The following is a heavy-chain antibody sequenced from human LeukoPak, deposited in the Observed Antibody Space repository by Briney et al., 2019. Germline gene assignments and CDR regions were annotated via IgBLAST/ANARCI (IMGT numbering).Heavy chain of an antibody. J-gene: IGHJ4*02. V-gene: IGHV3-23*01. CDR1: EITFSSYV. CDR2: ISGGGLST. D-gene: IGHD2-2*01. CDR3: AKDQGDRVGSSVS. Sequence: PGGSLRLSCATSEITFSSYVMSWVRQAPGKGLEWVSTISGGGLSTHYADSVKGRFTISRDNSENTLYLQMTSLRAEETAVYYCAKDQGDRVGSSVSWGQGTLATVSS.